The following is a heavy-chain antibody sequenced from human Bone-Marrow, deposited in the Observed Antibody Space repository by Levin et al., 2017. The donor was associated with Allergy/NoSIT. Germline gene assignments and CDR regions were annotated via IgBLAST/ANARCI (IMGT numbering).Heavy chain of an antibody. V-gene: IGHV1-58*01. CDR2: IVVGSGNT. Sequence: SVKVSCKASGFTFTSSAVQWVRQARGQRLEWIGWIVVGSGNTNYAQKFQERVTITRDMSTSTAYMELSSLRSEDTAVYYCAAELRDYYDSSGYYYYFDYWGQGTLVTVSS. CDR3: AAELRDYYDSSGYYYYFDY. J-gene: IGHJ4*02. CDR1: GFTFTSSA. D-gene: IGHD3-22*01.